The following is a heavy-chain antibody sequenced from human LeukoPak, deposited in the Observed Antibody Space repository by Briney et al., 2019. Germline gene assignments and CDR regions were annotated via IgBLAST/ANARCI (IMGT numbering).Heavy chain of an antibody. CDR1: GFTFSDYY. Sequence: GGSLRLSCAAPGFTFSDYYMSWIRQAPGKGLEWVSYISSSGSTIYYADSVKGRFTISRDNAKNSLYLQMNSLRAEDTAVYYCARDHPDYGDYYYYGMDVWGQGTTVTVSS. J-gene: IGHJ6*02. V-gene: IGHV3-11*01. CDR3: ARDHPDYGDYYYYGMDV. CDR2: ISSSGSTI. D-gene: IGHD4-17*01.